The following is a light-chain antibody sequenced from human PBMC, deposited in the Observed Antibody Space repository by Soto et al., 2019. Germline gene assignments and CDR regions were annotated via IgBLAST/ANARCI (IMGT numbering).Light chain of an antibody. CDR3: LQYGDSPRT. Sequence: EIVLTQSPGTLSLSPGERATLSCRASQSVTSNYFAWYQQKPGQAPRLLIYGVSSRATGIPDRFSGSGSGTDFTLTTSRLEPEDFAVYYCLQYGDSPRTFGQGTKVEIK. J-gene: IGKJ1*01. V-gene: IGKV3-20*01. CDR1: QSVTSNY. CDR2: GVS.